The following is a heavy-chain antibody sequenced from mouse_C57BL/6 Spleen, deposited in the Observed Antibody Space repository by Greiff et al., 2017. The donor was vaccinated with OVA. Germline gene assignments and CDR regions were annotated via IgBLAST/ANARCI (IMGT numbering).Heavy chain of an antibody. CDR2: IYPGGGYT. CDR3: ARRTTVVANWYFDV. CDR1: GYTFTNYW. D-gene: IGHD1-1*01. Sequence: VQLQQSGAELVRPGTSVKMSCKASGYTFTNYWMGWVKQRPGQGLEWIGDIYPGGGYTNYNEKFKGKATLTADKSSSTAYMQFSSLTSEDSAIYDCARRTTVVANWYFDVWGTGTTVTVSS. V-gene: IGHV1-63*01. J-gene: IGHJ1*03.